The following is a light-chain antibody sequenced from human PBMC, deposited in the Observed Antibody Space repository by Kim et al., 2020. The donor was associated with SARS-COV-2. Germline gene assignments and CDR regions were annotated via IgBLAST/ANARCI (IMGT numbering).Light chain of an antibody. CDR2: YDS. CDR1: NMGSKS. J-gene: IGLJ3*02. V-gene: IGLV3-21*04. CDR3: QVWDSSSDHPV. Sequence: APGKTARITCGGNNMGSKSVPRHQPKPGQAPVLVIYYDSDRPSGIPERFSGSNSGNTATLTISRVEAGDEADYYCQVWDSSSDHPVFGGGTQLTVL.